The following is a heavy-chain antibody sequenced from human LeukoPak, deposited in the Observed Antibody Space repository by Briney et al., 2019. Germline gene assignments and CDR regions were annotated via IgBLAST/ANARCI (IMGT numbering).Heavy chain of an antibody. V-gene: IGHV3-74*01. D-gene: IGHD2-2*01. J-gene: IGHJ3*02. CDR1: GFTFSSYW. CDR2: INSDGSST. Sequence: GGSLRLSCAASGFTFSSYWMHWVRQAPGKGLVWVSRINSDGSSTSYADSVKGRFTISRDNAKNTLYLQMNSLRAEDTAVYYCAKWMGRVPAARESGAFDIWGQGTMVTVSS. CDR3: AKWMGRVPAARESGAFDI.